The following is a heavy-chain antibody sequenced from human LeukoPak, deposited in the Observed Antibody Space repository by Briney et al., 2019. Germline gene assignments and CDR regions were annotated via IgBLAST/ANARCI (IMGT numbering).Heavy chain of an antibody. D-gene: IGHD5-12*01. CDR1: RFTFSTYT. J-gene: IGHJ4*02. V-gene: IGHV3-53*01. CDR3: ARERGYSGFRTYDY. CDR2: IYSGGST. Sequence: PGGSLRLSCAASRFTFSTYTMNWVRQAPGKGLEWVSVIYSGGSTYYADSVKGRFTISRDNSKNTLYLQMNSLRAEDTAVYYCARERGYSGFRTYDYWGQGTLVTVSS.